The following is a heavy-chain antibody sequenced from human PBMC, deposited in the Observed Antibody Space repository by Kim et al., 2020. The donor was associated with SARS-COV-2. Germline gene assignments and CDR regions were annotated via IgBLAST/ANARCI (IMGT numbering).Heavy chain of an antibody. D-gene: IGHD1-1*01. V-gene: IGHV3-23*01. Sequence: VKGRFTISRDNAKNTLYLQMNSLRAEDTAVYYCAKDAPGTTYAPTYYFDFWGQGTLVTVSS. J-gene: IGHJ4*02. CDR3: AKDAPGTTYAPTYYFDF.